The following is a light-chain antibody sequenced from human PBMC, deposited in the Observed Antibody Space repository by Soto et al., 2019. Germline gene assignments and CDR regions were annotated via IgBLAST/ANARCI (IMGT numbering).Light chain of an antibody. CDR1: QSIRNW. J-gene: IGKJ1*01. CDR3: QEYNSYTWT. CDR2: DAS. Sequence: DIQMTQSPSTLSASVVDRVTITCLASQSIRNWLAWYQQKPGKVPKLLIYDASSLASGVPSRFSGSGSGTEFTLTISSLQPDDFASFYCQEYNSYTWTFGQGTKVDIK. V-gene: IGKV1-5*01.